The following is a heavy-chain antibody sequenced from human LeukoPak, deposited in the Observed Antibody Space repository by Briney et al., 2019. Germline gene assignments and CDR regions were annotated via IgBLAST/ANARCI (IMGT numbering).Heavy chain of an antibody. D-gene: IGHD6-19*01. CDR3: ARLKYSSGWYEDY. CDR2: IYYSGST. Sequence: SETLSLTCTVSGGSISSYYWSWIRQPPGKGLEWIGYIYYSGSTNYNPSLKSRVTISVDTSKNQFSLKLSSVTAADTAVYYCARLKYSSGWYEDYWGQGTLVTVSS. V-gene: IGHV4-59*01. CDR1: GGSISSYY. J-gene: IGHJ4*02.